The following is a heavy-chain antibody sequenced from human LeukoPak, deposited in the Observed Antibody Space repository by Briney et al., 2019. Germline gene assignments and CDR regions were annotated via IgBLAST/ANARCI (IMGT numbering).Heavy chain of an antibody. J-gene: IGHJ4*02. V-gene: IGHV1-69*02. D-gene: IGHD5-18*01. Sequence: LVKVSCKASGGTFSSYTISWVRQAPGQGLEWMGRIIPILGIANYAQKFQGRVTITADKSTSTAYMELSSLRSEDTAVYYCAGPLGDTAMVDNSWGQGTLVTVSS. CDR3: AGPLGDTAMVDNS. CDR1: GGTFSSYT. CDR2: IIPILGIA.